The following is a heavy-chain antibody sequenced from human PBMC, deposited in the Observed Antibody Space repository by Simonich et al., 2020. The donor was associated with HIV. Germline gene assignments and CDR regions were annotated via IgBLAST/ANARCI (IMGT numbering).Heavy chain of an antibody. D-gene: IGHD2-15*01. Sequence: EVQLVESGGDLVQPGGSLRLSCAASGFTFSSYWMSWVSQAPGKGREWVANIKQNGSGKYYVDSVNGRFTISRDNAKNSLYLQMNILRAEDTAVYYCARDAGYCSGGSCYSEGGLFDYWGQGTLVTVSS. CDR3: ARDAGYCSGGSCYSEGGLFDY. V-gene: IGHV3-7*01. J-gene: IGHJ4*02. CDR1: GFTFSSYW. CDR2: IKQNGSGK.